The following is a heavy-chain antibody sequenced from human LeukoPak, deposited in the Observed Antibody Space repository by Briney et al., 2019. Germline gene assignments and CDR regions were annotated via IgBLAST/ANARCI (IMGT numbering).Heavy chain of an antibody. V-gene: IGHV3-11*05. J-gene: IGHJ3*02. Sequence: AGSLILSRAAAGFTCSDYYMSWILQAPGKGLEWVAYISSSSSSTNYADSVKGRFTISRDNAKNSLYLQMNSLRAEDTAVYYCARVPGKYAFDIWGQGTMVTVSA. CDR2: ISSSSSST. CDR1: GFTCSDYY. CDR3: ARVPGKYAFDI. D-gene: IGHD3-10*01.